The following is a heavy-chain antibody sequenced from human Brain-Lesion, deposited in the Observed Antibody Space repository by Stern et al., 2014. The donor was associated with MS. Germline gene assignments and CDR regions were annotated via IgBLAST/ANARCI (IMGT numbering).Heavy chain of an antibody. D-gene: IGHD2-2*01. CDR1: GGSISSGGYY. CDR3: ARGRVVPGFQYYATDV. J-gene: IGHJ6*02. CDR2: IFNSGST. Sequence: QVQLQESGPGLVKPSQTLSLSCTVSGGSISSGGYYWSWIRQPAGKGLEWIGRIFNSGSTSYNPSLKSRVTISIDTSKNQFSLSLNSMTAADTAVYYCARGRVVPGFQYYATDVWGQGTTVIVSS. V-gene: IGHV4-61*02.